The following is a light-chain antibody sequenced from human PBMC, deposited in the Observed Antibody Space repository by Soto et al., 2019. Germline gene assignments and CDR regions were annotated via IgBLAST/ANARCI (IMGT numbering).Light chain of an antibody. J-gene: IGLJ1*01. Sequence: QSALTQPASVSGSPGQSITISCTGTTSDVGNYNLVSWYQQHPGKAPKLMIFDVSRRPSGVSDRFSASQSGNTASLTISGLQAEDEADYYCSSYTSTNTLYVFGTGTKLTVL. CDR2: DVS. CDR1: TSDVGNYNL. CDR3: SSYTSTNTLYV. V-gene: IGLV2-14*03.